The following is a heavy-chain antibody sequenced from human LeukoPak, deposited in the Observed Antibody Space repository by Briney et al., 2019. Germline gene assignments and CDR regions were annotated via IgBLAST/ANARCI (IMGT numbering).Heavy chain of an antibody. D-gene: IGHD5-12*01. CDR3: ARVGYSGWNLEY. CDR1: GFTFRSYW. J-gene: IGHJ4*02. V-gene: IGHV3-7*01. Sequence: PGGSLRLSCAASGFTFRSYWMSWVRQAPGKGLEGVANINQGGSVKYYVDSVKGRFTISRDDAKNSLYVQMNSLRDEDTAVYYCARVGYSGWNLEYWGQGTLVTVSS. CDR2: INQGGSVK.